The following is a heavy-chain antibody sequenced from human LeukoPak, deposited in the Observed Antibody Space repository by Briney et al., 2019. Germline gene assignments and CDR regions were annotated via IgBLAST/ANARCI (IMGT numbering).Heavy chain of an antibody. CDR1: GYTFTSYY. D-gene: IGHD2-2*01. CDR3: ARDYSFVTVVVVPAAMDY. J-gene: IGHJ4*02. V-gene: IGHV1-46*01. CDR2: INPSRGSI. Sequence: GASVKVSCKASGYTFTSYYMHWVRQAPGQGLEWVGIINPSRGSISYAQKFQGRVTMTRDTSTSTVYMELSSLRSEDTAVYYCARDYSFVTVVVVPAAMDYWGQGTLVTVSS.